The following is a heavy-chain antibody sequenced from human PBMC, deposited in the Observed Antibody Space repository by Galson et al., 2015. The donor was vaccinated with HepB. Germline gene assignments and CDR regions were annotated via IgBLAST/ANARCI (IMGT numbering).Heavy chain of an antibody. Sequence: QSGAEVKKPGESLKISCEGSGYSFSMFWIGWVRQMPGRGLEWMGAIYPRTSETRYSPSFEGQVTISADKSISTAYLQWNSLKASDTAMYYCARRQSYGSGVYSMDVWGQGTTVTVSS. CDR3: ARRQSYGSGVYSMDV. CDR2: IYPRTSET. J-gene: IGHJ6*02. CDR1: GYSFSMFW. V-gene: IGHV5-51*01. D-gene: IGHD2-15*01.